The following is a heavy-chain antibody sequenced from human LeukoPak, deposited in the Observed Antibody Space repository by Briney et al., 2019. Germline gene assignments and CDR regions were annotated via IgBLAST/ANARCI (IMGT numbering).Heavy chain of an antibody. CDR2: INHSGST. D-gene: IGHD3-10*01. J-gene: IGHJ4*02. Sequence: SETLSLTCAVSGGSLSGYYWSWIRQPPGKGLEWIGEINHSGSTNYNPSLKSRVTISVDTSKNQFSLKLSSVTAADTAVYYCARGSLAGGVFDYWGQGTLVTVSS. CDR3: ARGSLAGGVFDY. CDR1: GGSLSGYY. V-gene: IGHV4-34*01.